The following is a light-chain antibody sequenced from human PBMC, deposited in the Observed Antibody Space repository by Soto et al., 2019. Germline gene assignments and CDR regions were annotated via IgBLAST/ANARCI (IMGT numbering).Light chain of an antibody. Sequence: DSQLTQSPSPLSASVGSRVTITCRASQSISRCLAWYQQKPGKAPKLLIYKASSLESGVPSRFSGSGSGTEFTLTISSLQPDDFATYYCQQYNSYSKTFGQGTKVDIK. J-gene: IGKJ1*01. CDR2: KAS. V-gene: IGKV1-5*03. CDR1: QSISRC. CDR3: QQYNSYSKT.